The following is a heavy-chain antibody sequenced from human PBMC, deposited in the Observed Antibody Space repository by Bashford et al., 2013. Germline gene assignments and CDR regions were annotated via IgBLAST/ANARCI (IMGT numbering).Heavy chain of an antibody. CDR1: GGTFSSYA. CDR3: ARDRGTGTTVEDYGMDVR. D-gene: IGHD1-7*01. J-gene: IGHJ6*02. Sequence: SVKVSCKASGGTFSSYAISWVRQAPGQGLEWMGGIIPIFGTANYAQKFQGRVTITADESTSTAYMELSSLRSEDTAVYYCARDRGTGTTVEDYGMDVRGGQGTTGHRLL. V-gene: IGHV1-69*13. CDR2: IIPIFGTA.